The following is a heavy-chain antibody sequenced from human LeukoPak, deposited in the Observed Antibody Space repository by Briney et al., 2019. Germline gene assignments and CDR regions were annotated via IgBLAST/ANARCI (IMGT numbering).Heavy chain of an antibody. V-gene: IGHV3-30*04. Sequence: PGGSLRLSCAASGFTFSSYAMHWVRQAPGKGLEWVAVISYDGSNKYYADSVKGRFTISRDNSKNTLYLQMNSLRAEDTAVYYCARDPCGGDCYSFDYWGQGTLVTVSS. J-gene: IGHJ4*02. D-gene: IGHD2-21*02. CDR1: GFTFSSYA. CDR3: ARDPCGGDCYSFDY. CDR2: ISYDGSNK.